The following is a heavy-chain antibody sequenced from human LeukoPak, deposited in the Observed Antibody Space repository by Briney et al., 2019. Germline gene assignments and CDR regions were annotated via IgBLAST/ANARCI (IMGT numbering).Heavy chain of an antibody. D-gene: IGHD1-1*01. CDR3: ARDTATNWFYY. V-gene: IGHV4-39*07. CDR2: MSYSGST. Sequence: SETLSLTCTVSGDSIRSSNYYWGWIRLPPGQGLEWIGSMSYSGSTYYNPSLKNRVTISLDTSKKSFSLKLNSVTAADTAVYYCARDTATNWFYYWGQGALVTVSS. CDR1: GDSIRSSNYY. J-gene: IGHJ4*02.